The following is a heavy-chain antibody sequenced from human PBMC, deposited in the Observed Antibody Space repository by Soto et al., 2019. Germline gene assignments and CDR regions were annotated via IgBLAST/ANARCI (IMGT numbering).Heavy chain of an antibody. CDR1: GYTFSKYG. Sequence: ASVKVSCKASGYTFSKYGISWVRQAPGQGLEWMGWISGYNGDTNYPQRFLDRLTMTTDTSTDTAYMELRSLTSDDTAVYYCARELTLITGVIINPQYYYYGMDVWGQGTTVTVSS. D-gene: IGHD3-10*01. J-gene: IGHJ6*02. V-gene: IGHV1-18*04. CDR3: ARELTLITGVIINPQYYYYGMDV. CDR2: ISGYNGDT.